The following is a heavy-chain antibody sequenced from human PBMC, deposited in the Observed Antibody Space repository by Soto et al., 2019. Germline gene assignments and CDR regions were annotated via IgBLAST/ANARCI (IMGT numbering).Heavy chain of an antibody. CDR2: ISYDGSNK. D-gene: IGHD2-15*01. J-gene: IGHJ4*02. V-gene: IGHV3-30*18. CDR3: SKAPVRYCSGGSCYYFDY. CDR1: GFTFTTYG. Sequence: QVQLEESGGGVVQPGRSLRLSCAASGFTFTTYGMHWVRQAPGKGLEWVALISYDGSNKYYADSVKGRFTISRDNSKNTLYLQMNSLGAEDTAWYFFSKAPVRYCSGGSCYYFDYWGQGTLVTVSS.